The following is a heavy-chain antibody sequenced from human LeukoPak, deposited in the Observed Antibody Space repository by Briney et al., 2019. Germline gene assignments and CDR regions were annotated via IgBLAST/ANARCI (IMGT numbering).Heavy chain of an antibody. V-gene: IGHV3-23*01. Sequence: GGSLRLSCAASGFIFSNYAMSWVRQAPGKGLQWVSAFSGSGGSTYYADSVKGRFTISRDNSKNTLYLQMNSLRAEDTALYYCAKDLIYGSVGYYYYMDVWGKGTTVTVSS. J-gene: IGHJ6*03. CDR1: GFIFSNYA. CDR3: AKDLIYGSVGYYYYMDV. CDR2: FSGSGGST. D-gene: IGHD3-3*02.